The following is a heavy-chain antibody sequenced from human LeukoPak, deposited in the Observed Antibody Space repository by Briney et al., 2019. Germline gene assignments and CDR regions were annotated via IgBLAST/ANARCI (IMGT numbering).Heavy chain of an antibody. CDR3: AKSGVATIEYYFDY. V-gene: IGHV3-30*02. CDR2: IRYDGSNK. CDR1: GFTFSSYG. Sequence: PGGSLRLSCAASGFTFSSYGMHWVRQAPGKGLEWVAFIRYDGSNKYYADSVKGRFTISRDNSKNTLYLQMNSLRAEDTAVYYCAKSGVATIEYYFDYWGQGTLVTVSS. D-gene: IGHD5-12*01. J-gene: IGHJ4*02.